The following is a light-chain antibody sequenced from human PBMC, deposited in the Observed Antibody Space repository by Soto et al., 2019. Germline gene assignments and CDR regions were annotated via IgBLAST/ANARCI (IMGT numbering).Light chain of an antibody. CDR3: AAWDDSLNGPSV. V-gene: IGLV1-44*01. CDR2: SNN. Sequence: QSVLTQPPSASGTPGQRVTISCSGSSSNIGSNTVNWYQQLPGTAPKLLIYSNNQRPSGVPDRFSGSKSGTSASLATSGLQSEDEADYYCAAWDDSLNGPSVFGTGTKVTVL. J-gene: IGLJ1*01. CDR1: SSNIGSNT.